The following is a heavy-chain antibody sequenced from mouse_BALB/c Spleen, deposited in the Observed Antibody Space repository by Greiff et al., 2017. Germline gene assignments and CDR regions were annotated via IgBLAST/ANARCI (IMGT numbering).Heavy chain of an antibody. CDR1: GFTFNTYA. V-gene: IGHV10-1*02. CDR2: IRSKSNNYAT. CDR3: VREGTWDPYFDY. Sequence: EVHLVESGGGLVQPKGSLKLSCAASGFTFNTYAMNWVRQAPGKGLEWVARIRSKSNNYATYYADSVKDRFTISRDDSQSMLYLQMNNLKTEDTAMYYCVREGTWDPYFDYWGQGTTLTVSS. J-gene: IGHJ2*01. D-gene: IGHD4-1*01.